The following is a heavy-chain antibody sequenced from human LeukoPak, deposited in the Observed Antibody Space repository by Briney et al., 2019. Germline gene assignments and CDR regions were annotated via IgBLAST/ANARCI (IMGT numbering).Heavy chain of an antibody. CDR2: IYYSGST. CDR3: ARHPGYSYGFFDY. Sequence: SETLSLTCTDSGGSISSSSYYWGWIRQPPGKGLEWIGSIYYSGSTYYNPSLKSRVTISVDTSKNQFSLKLSSVTAADTAVYYCARHPGYSYGFFDYWGQGTLVTVSS. CDR1: GGSISSSSYY. J-gene: IGHJ4*02. D-gene: IGHD5-18*01. V-gene: IGHV4-39*01.